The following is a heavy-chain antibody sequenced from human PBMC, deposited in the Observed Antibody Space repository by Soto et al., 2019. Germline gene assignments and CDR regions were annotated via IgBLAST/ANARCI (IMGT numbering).Heavy chain of an antibody. Sequence: SETLSLTCSVSGGSISSSSYYWGWIRQPPGKGLEWIGSIYYSGSAYYNPSLKSRVTISVDKSKNQFSLKLSSVTAADTAVYYCARGDTMVRGVIMSNWFDPWGQGTLVTVSS. CDR2: IYYSGSA. CDR3: ARGDTMVRGVIMSNWFDP. D-gene: IGHD3-10*01. J-gene: IGHJ5*02. V-gene: IGHV4-39*07. CDR1: GGSISSSSYY.